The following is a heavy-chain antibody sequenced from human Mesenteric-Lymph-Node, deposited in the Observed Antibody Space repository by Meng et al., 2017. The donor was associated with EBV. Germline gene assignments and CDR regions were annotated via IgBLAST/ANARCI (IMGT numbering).Heavy chain of an antibody. CDR3: ASGRVRDPSPPY. CDR1: GDSISNSNW. Sequence: VQPQGSGPGLVKPSGTLSLTCAVSGDSISNSNWWSWVRQPPGKGLEWIGEIYYTGSTNYNPSLKSRVSMSVDKSKNEFSLEVNSVTAADTAVYYCASGRVRDPSPPYWGQGALVTVSS. D-gene: IGHD3-16*01. CDR2: IYYTGST. J-gene: IGHJ1*01. V-gene: IGHV4-4*02.